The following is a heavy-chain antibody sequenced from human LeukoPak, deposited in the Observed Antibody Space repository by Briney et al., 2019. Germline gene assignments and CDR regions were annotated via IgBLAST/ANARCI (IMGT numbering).Heavy chain of an antibody. D-gene: IGHD2-21*01. CDR1: GFTFSRYW. J-gene: IGHJ4*02. Sequence: GGSLRLSCAASGFTFSRYWMSWVRQAPGKGLEWVANIKQDGSEESYVESVKGRFTISRDNAKKSLYLQMNSLRAEDTAVYYCARGGLLRTGCPHYWGQGTLVTVSS. V-gene: IGHV3-7*01. CDR3: ARGGLLRTGCPHY. CDR2: IKQDGSEE.